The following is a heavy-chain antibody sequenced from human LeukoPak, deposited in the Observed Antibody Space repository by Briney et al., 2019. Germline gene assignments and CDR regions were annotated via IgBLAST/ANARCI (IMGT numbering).Heavy chain of an antibody. D-gene: IGHD3-3*01. CDR1: GFSLSNARMG. V-gene: IGHV2-26*02. CDR2: IFSNDEK. Sequence: SGPVLVKPTETLTLTCTVSGFSLSNARMGVSWIRQPPGKALEWLAHIFSNDEKSYSTSLKSRLTISKDTSKSQVVLTMTNMDPVDTATYYCARIQREGFGDYDFWSGYYLWNWFDPWGQGTLVTVSS. CDR3: ARIQREGFGDYDFWSGYYLWNWFDP. J-gene: IGHJ5*02.